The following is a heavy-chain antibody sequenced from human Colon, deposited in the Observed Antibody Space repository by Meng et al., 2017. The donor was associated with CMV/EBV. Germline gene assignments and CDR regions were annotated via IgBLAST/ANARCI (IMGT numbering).Heavy chain of an antibody. CDR1: GFTLSVYY. CDR2: INPISGGT. D-gene: IGHD3-3*01. V-gene: IGHV1-2*06. CDR3: ARELESGGLDY. J-gene: IGHJ4*02. Sequence: CKASGFTLSVYYIHGVRQAPGQGLEWVGRINPISGGTTYAQKCKGRVTLTRDTSISTDYMEVGSLTSDDTAVYFCARELESGGLDYWGQGTLVTVSS.